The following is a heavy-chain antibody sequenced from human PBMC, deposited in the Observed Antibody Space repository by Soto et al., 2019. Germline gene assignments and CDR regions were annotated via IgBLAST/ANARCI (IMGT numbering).Heavy chain of an antibody. V-gene: IGHV4-39*01. Sequence: SETLSLSCPVSGGSITNFYYWGWLRQPAGKGLEWIGSIYYSGSTDYHPSLKSRVTISVDTSRNQFSLQLTSVTAADSAVYYYARQDSTASLEYCFDYWGQGILVTVSS. CDR2: IYYSGST. J-gene: IGHJ4*02. D-gene: IGHD6-6*01. CDR1: GGSITNFYY. CDR3: ARQDSTASLEYCFDY.